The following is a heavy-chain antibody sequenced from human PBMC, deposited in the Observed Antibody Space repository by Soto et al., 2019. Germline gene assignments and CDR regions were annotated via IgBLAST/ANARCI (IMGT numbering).Heavy chain of an antibody. CDR1: GFTFSSYG. V-gene: IGHV3-30*18. Sequence: PGGSLRLSCAASGFTFSSYGMHWVRQAPGKGLEWVAVISYDGSNKYYADSVKGRFTISRDNSKNTLYLQMNSLRAEDTAVYYCAKTAAAENYYYYGMDVWGQGTTVTVSS. CDR3: AKTAAAENYYYYGMDV. D-gene: IGHD6-13*01. CDR2: ISYDGSNK. J-gene: IGHJ6*02.